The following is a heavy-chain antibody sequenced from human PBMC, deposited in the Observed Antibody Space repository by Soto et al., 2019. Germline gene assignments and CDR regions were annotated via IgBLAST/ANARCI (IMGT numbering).Heavy chain of an antibody. CDR1: GGSISSGGYS. CDR3: ARAGDRYKEGMDV. J-gene: IGHJ6*01. V-gene: IGHV4-30-2*01. CDR2: IYHIGST. D-gene: IGHD1-20*01. Sequence: SETLSLTGAVCGGSISSGGYSWSWIRQPPGKGLEWIGYIYHIGSTYYNPSLKSRVTISVDRSKNQFSLKLSSVTAADTAVYYCARAGDRYKEGMDVWGEG.